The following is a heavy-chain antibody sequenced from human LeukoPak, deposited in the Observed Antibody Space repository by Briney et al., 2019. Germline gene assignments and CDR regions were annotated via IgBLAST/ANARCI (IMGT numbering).Heavy chain of an antibody. CDR3: ARVLGIYAFDV. V-gene: IGHV3-66*02. J-gene: IGHJ3*01. D-gene: IGHD7-27*01. CDR2: IYSGGTT. Sequence: GGSLRLSCAASGFTVSTNYVSWVRQAPGKRLEWVSVIYSGGTTYYADSVKGRFTISRDSSKNTLYVQMNSLRADDTAVYYCARVLGIYAFDVWGQGTMVTVSS. CDR1: GFTVSTNY.